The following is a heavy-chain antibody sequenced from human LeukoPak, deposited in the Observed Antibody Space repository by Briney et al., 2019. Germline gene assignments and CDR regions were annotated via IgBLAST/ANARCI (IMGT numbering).Heavy chain of an antibody. V-gene: IGHV3-21*04. CDR1: GFTFSSYS. J-gene: IGHJ4*02. CDR2: ISSSSSYI. CDR3: AKCMSGSGVCLNFDS. Sequence: GGSLRLSCAASGFTFSSYSMNWVRQAPGKGLEWVSSISSSSSYIYYADSVKGQFTISRDNAKNSLYLQIDSLRAEDTAVYYCAKCMSGSGVCLNFDSWGQGILVTVSS. D-gene: IGHD2-21*02.